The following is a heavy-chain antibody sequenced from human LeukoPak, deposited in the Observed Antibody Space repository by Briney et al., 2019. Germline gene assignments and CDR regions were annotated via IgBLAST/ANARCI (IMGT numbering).Heavy chain of an antibody. CDR1: GFTFDEHT. D-gene: IGHD2-2*01. V-gene: IGHV3-43*01. Sequence: GGSLRLSCVATGFTFDEHTIHWVRQRPGKGLEWVSLVTWEGFAFYGDSVKGRFTVSRDRKENSVFLQMTSLNPEDSAVYFCVRDALPHCASSSCYQFDYWGQGTLVTVSS. J-gene: IGHJ4*02. CDR2: VTWEGFA. CDR3: VRDALPHCASSSCYQFDY.